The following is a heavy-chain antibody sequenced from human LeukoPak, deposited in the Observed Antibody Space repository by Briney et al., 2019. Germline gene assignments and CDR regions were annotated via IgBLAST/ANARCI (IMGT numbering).Heavy chain of an antibody. CDR1: GGSFSGYY. Sequence: PSETLSLTCAVYGGSFSGYYWSWIRQPPGKGLEWIGEINHSGSTNYNPSLKSRVTIPVDTSKNQFSLKLSSVTAADTAVYYCARVASEYLRGYYYYYMDVWGKGTTVTVSS. V-gene: IGHV4-34*01. D-gene: IGHD2/OR15-2a*01. CDR3: ARVASEYLRGYYYYYMDV. CDR2: INHSGST. J-gene: IGHJ6*03.